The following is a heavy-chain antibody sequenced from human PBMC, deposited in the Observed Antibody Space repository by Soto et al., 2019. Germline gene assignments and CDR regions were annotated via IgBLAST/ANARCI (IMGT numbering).Heavy chain of an antibody. V-gene: IGHV4-34*01. J-gene: IGHJ6*03. Sequence: PSETLSLTCAVYGGSFSGYYWSWNRQPPGKGLEWIGEINHSGSTNYNPSLKSRVTISVDTSKNQFSLKLSSVTAADTAVYYCARNIVVVPAAIIYYYYYMDVWGKGTTVTVSS. CDR1: GGSFSGYY. CDR3: ARNIVVVPAAIIYYYYYMDV. CDR2: INHSGST. D-gene: IGHD2-2*02.